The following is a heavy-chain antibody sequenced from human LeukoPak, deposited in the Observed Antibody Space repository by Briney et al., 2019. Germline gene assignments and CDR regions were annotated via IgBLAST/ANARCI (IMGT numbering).Heavy chain of an antibody. V-gene: IGHV4-4*07. D-gene: IGHD2-15*01. CDR2: IYTSGST. Sequence: SETLSLTCTVSGYSISSGYYWGWIRQPAGKGLEWIGRIYTSGSTNYNPSLKSRVTMSVDTSKNQFSLKLSSATAADTAVYYCARDRGYCSGGSCYNNWFDPWGQGTLVTVSS. CDR1: GYSISSGYY. CDR3: ARDRGYCSGGSCYNNWFDP. J-gene: IGHJ5*02.